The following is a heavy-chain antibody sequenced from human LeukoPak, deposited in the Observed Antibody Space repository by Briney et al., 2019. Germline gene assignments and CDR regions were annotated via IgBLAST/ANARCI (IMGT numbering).Heavy chain of an antibody. Sequence: HPGGSLRLSCVASAFPFSGSAIPWVRQASDRGLEWIGRIRSTTNKYARAYAASVKGRFTISRDDSKSTAYLEMTRLKTEDTAVYYCTGTYFRDNSGYSQFDYWGRGTLVTVSS. CDR3: TGTYFRDNSGYSQFDY. CDR2: IRSTTNKYAR. V-gene: IGHV3-73*01. D-gene: IGHD3-22*01. CDR1: AFPFSGSA. J-gene: IGHJ4*02.